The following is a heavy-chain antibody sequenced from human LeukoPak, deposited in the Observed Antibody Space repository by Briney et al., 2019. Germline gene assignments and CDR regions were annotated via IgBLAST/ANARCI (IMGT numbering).Heavy chain of an antibody. D-gene: IGHD6-19*01. CDR1: GYTFSNYW. Sequence: PGESLKISCKISGYTFSNYWIGWVRQMPGKGLEWMGIIYPEDSDIKYSPSFQGQVTISADKSISTAYLQWSSLKASDTAMYYCARQYSSGWYWAHDFQHWGQGTLVTVSS. V-gene: IGHV5-51*01. CDR3: ARQYSSGWYWAHDFQH. CDR2: IYPEDSDI. J-gene: IGHJ1*01.